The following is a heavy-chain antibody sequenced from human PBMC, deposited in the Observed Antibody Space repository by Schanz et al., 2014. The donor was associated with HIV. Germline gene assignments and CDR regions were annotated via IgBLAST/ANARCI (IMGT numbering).Heavy chain of an antibody. J-gene: IGHJ4*02. CDR1: GYTFTSYD. V-gene: IGHV1-8*01. CDR2: MSPNSDNT. CDR3: ARSGGSGIYYPPPVY. D-gene: IGHD3-10*01. Sequence: QVQLVQSGAEVKKPGASVKVSCKASGYTFTSYDIHWVRQATGQGLEWMGWMSPNSDNTAYAQKFQGRLTMTGNTSISSASRALTTLRSEATAVYYCARSGGSGIYYPPPVYWGQGTLVTVSS.